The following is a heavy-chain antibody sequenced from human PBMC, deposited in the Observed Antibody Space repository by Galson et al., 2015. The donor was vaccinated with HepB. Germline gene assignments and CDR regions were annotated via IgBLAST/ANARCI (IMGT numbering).Heavy chain of an antibody. CDR2: INPVFGPA. J-gene: IGHJ4*02. V-gene: IGHV1-69*06. CDR3: AGKAAVTPGYLAY. D-gene: IGHD6-13*01. CDR1: GGTLRNYG. Sequence: SVKVSCKASGGTLRNYGISWVRQAPGQGLEWMGGINPVFGPAHYAQKFQDRVTISANRSTNTAYMELTTLTSEDAAVYYCAGKAAVTPGYLAYWGQGTLVTVSS.